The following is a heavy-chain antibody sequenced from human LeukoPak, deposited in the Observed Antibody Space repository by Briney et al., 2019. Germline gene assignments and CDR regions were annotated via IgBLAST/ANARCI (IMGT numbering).Heavy chain of an antibody. V-gene: IGHV5-51*01. CDR3: ARSYYYDSSGSPPFDY. J-gene: IGHJ4*02. Sequence: GESLKISCEGSGYSFPSYWIGWVRQVPGKGLEWMGIIYPGDSDTRYSPSFQGQVTISADKSISTAYLQWSSLKASDTAMYYCARSYYYDSSGSPPFDYWGQGTLVTVSS. CDR1: GYSFPSYW. CDR2: IYPGDSDT. D-gene: IGHD3-22*01.